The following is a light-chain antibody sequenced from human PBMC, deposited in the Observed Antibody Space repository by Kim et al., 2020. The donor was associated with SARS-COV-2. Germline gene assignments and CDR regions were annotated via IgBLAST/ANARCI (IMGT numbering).Light chain of an antibody. V-gene: IGLV3-25*03. CDR2: DDT. CDR1: VVPNQY. Sequence: PVPTSRITTSGDVVPNQYVYWFQQKPGQAPVVMIYDDTERPSGIPNRFSGSTSGTTVTLTISAVQAEDEADYYCQSADSSGTFCVFGGGTQLTVL. CDR3: QSADSSGTFCV. J-gene: IGLJ3*02.